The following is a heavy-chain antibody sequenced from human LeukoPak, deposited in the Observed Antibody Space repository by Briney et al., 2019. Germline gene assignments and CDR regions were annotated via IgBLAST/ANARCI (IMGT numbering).Heavy chain of an antibody. CDR3: ARGEAIYDILTGYYPDPFDY. D-gene: IGHD3-9*01. J-gene: IGHJ4*02. CDR2: IIPIFGTA. Sequence: SVKVSCKASGGTFSSYAISWVRQAPGQGLEWMGGIIPIFGTANYAQKFQGRVTITADESTTTAYMELSSLRSEDTAVYYCARGEAIYDILTGYYPDPFDYWGQGTLVTVSS. V-gene: IGHV1-69*01. CDR1: GGTFSSYA.